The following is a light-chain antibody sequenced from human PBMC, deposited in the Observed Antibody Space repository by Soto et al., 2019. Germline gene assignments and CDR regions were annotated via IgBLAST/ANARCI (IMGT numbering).Light chain of an antibody. J-gene: IGKJ5*01. CDR2: RAS. V-gene: IGKV3-15*01. Sequence: EVVMTQSPATLSLSPGERATLSCRASQSVSSLLAWYQQKPGQAPRLLIYRASFRATGVSGRFSGSGSGTEFTLTITSLQSEDFGVYYCQQYNEWPITFGQGTRLEIK. CDR1: QSVSSL. CDR3: QQYNEWPIT.